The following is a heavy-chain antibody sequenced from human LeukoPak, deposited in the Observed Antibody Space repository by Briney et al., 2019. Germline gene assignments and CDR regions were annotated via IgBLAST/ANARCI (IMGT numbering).Heavy chain of an antibody. CDR3: ARDNTIFGVVPHSPDY. V-gene: IGHV3-23*03. J-gene: IGHJ4*02. CDR2: IFGAGKNTT. Sequence: PGGSLRLSCVASEFTFSDYAMNWVRQAPGKGLEWVSIIFGAGKNTTYYADSVKGRFTVSRDDAKNTLYLQMNSLRAEDTAVYYCARDNTIFGVVPHSPDYWGQGTLVTVSS. CDR1: EFTFSDYA. D-gene: IGHD3-3*01.